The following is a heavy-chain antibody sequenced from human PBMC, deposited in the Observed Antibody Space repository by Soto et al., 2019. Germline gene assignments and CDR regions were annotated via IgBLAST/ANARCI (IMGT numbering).Heavy chain of an antibody. CDR1: GFTFSSYA. CDR3: EKDPRVPFIGY. CDR2: ISGSGGST. J-gene: IGHJ4*02. D-gene: IGHD1-1*01. Sequence: GGSLRLSCAASGFTFSSYAMSWVRQAPGKGLEWVSAISGSGGSTYYADSVKGRFTISRDNSKNTLYLQMNSLRAEDTAVYYCEKDPRVPFIGYWGQGTLVTVYS. V-gene: IGHV3-23*01.